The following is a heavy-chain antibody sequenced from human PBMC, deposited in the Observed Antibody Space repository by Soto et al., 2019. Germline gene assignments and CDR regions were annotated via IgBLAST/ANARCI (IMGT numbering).Heavy chain of an antibody. CDR1: GFTFSSYG. Sequence: PGGSLRLSCAASGFTFSSYGMHWVRQAPGKGLEWVAVIWYDGSNKYYADSVKGRFTISRDNSKNTLYLQMNSLRAEDTAVYYCARDRSLVRGVIITPGTHPYYFDYWGQGTLVTVSS. J-gene: IGHJ4*02. CDR2: IWYDGSNK. V-gene: IGHV3-33*01. D-gene: IGHD3-10*01. CDR3: ARDRSLVRGVIITPGTHPYYFDY.